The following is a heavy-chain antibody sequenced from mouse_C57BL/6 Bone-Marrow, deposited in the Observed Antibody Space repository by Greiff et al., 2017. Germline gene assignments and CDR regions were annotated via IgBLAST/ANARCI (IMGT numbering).Heavy chain of an antibody. CDR3: TVSVYYFDY. CDR1: GFTFSNYW. V-gene: IGHV6-3*01. CDR2: IRLKSDNYAT. J-gene: IGHJ2*01. Sequence: EVMLVESGGGLVQPGGSMKLSCVASGFTFSNYWMNWVRQSPEKGLEWVAKIRLKSDNYATNYAESVKGRFTISSDDSKSSVYLQMNNLRAEDTGIYYCTVSVYYFDYWGQGTTLT.